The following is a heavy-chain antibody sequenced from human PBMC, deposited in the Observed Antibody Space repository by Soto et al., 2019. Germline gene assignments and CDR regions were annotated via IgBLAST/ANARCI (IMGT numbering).Heavy chain of an antibody. CDR2: IIPILGIA. V-gene: IGHV1-69*04. Sequence: GASVKVSCKASGGTFSSYTISWVRQAPGQGLEWMGRIIPILGIANYAQKFQGRVTITADKSTSTAYMELSSLRSEDTAVYYCARDKGGGSQHNWFDPWGQGTLVTVSS. CDR1: GGTFSSYT. CDR3: ARDKGGGSQHNWFDP. J-gene: IGHJ5*02. D-gene: IGHD2-15*01.